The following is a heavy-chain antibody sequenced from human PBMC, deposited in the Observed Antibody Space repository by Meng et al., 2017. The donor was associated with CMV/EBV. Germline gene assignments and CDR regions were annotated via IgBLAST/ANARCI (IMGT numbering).Heavy chain of an antibody. CDR1: GYTFTSYG. J-gene: IGHJ4*02. Sequence: ASGYTFTSYGISGVRKAPGQGLEWMGWISAYNGNTNYAQKLQGRVTMTTDTSTSTAYMELRSLRSDDTAVYYCARSPPGAILYYFDYWGQGTLVTVSS. D-gene: IGHD3-10*01. CDR3: ARSPPGAILYYFDY. CDR2: ISAYNGNT. V-gene: IGHV1-18*01.